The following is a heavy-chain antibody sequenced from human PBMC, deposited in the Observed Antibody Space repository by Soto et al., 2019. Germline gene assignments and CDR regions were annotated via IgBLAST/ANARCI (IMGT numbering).Heavy chain of an antibody. Sequence: QVQLVESGGGVVQPGRSLRLSCAGSGFTFRNYAMHWVRQAPGKGLEWVAVISYDGSNKYYADSVKGRFTISRDNSKNTLYLQMNSLRAEDTAVYYCARSGDRLPHIWGQGTLVTVSS. V-gene: IGHV3-30-3*01. D-gene: IGHD3-10*01. CDR3: ARSGDRLPHI. CDR1: GFTFRNYA. J-gene: IGHJ4*02. CDR2: ISYDGSNK.